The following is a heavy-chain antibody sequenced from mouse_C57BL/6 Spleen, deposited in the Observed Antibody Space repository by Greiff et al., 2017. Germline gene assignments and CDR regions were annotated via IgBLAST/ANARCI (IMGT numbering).Heavy chain of an antibody. Sequence: EVKLMESGGGLVKPGGSLKLSCAASGFTFSSYAMSWVRQTPEKRLEWVATISDGGSYTYYPDNVKGRFTISRDNAKNNLYLQMSHLKSEDTAMYYCARAGAYYSNWCDYWGQGTTLTVSS. D-gene: IGHD2-5*01. CDR1: GFTFSSYA. V-gene: IGHV5-4*03. J-gene: IGHJ2*01. CDR3: ARAGAYYSNWCDY. CDR2: ISDGGSYT.